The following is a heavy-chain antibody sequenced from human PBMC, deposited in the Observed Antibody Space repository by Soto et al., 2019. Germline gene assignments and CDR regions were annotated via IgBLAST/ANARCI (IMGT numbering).Heavy chain of an antibody. CDR1: GGSISSSSYY. V-gene: IGHV4-39*01. J-gene: IGHJ4*02. CDR2: IYYSGST. D-gene: IGHD3-3*01. CDR3: ARFGELNYDFWSGYRTPSPIDY. Sequence: PSETLSLTCTVSGGSISSSSYYWGWIRQPPGKGLEWIGSIYYSGSTYYNPSLKSRVTISVGTSKNQFSLKLSSVTAADTAVYYCARFGELNYDFWSGYRTPSPIDYWGQGTLVTVSS.